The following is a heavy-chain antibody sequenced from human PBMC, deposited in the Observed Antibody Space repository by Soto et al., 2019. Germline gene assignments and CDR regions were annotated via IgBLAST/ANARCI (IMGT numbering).Heavy chain of an antibody. V-gene: IGHV1-69*13. J-gene: IGHJ3*02. CDR2: IIPIFGTA. D-gene: IGHD3-10*01. CDR1: GGTFSSYA. Sequence: GASVKVSCKASGGTFSSYAISWVRQAPGQGLEWMGGIIPIFGTANYAQKFQGRVTITADESTSTAYMELSSLRSEDTAVYYCARDVSYGTGGNDAFDIWGQGTMVTVSS. CDR3: ARDVSYGTGGNDAFDI.